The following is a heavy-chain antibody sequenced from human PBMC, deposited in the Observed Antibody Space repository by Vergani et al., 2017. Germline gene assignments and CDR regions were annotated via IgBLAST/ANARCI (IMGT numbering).Heavy chain of an antibody. CDR2: ISGSGGST. CDR1: GFPFSSYA. V-gene: IGHV3-23*01. CDR3: ARVIVEGATPGYFDY. Sequence: EVQLLESGGGLVQPGGSLRLPCEASGFPFSSYAMSWVRQAPGKGVEWVSAISGSGGSTYYADSVKGRFTISRDNSKNTLYLQMNSLRAEATAVYYCARVIVEGATPGYFDYWGQGTLVTVSS. D-gene: IGHD1-26*01. J-gene: IGHJ4*02.